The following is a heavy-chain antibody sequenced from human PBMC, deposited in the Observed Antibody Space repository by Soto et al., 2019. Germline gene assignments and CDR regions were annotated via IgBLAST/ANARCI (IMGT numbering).Heavy chain of an antibody. J-gene: IGHJ6*03. CDR1: GFTFSSYG. CDR3: ESRKYSGYDPNYYYMDV. D-gene: IGHD5-12*01. CDR2: IWYDGSNK. V-gene: IGHV3-33*01. Sequence: QVQLVESGGGVVQPGRSLRLSCAASGFTFSSYGMHWVRQAPGKGLEWVAVIWYDGSNKYYADSVKGRFTISRDNSKNTLYLQMNSLRAEDTAVYYCESRKYSGYDPNYYYMDVWGKGTTVTVSS.